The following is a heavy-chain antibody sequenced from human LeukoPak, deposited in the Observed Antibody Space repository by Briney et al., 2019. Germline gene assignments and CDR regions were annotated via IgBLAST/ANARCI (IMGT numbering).Heavy chain of an antibody. D-gene: IGHD5-12*01. CDR1: GFTFSNFE. J-gene: IGHJ4*02. CDR2: ISSSSSTI. V-gene: IGHV3-48*03. CDR3: AREMGGYPFDY. Sequence: SGGSLRLSCAASGFTFSNFEMNWVRQAPGKGLEWVSYISSSSSTIYYADSVKGRFTISRDNAKNSLYLQMNSLRAEDTAVYYCAREMGGYPFDYWGQGTLVTVSS.